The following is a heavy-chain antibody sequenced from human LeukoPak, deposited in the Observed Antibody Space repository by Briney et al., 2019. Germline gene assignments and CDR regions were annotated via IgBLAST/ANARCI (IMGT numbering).Heavy chain of an antibody. J-gene: IGHJ5*02. D-gene: IGHD3-10*01. Sequence: SETLSLTCTVSGGSISSYYWSWIRQPPGKGLEWIGYIYYSGSTNYNPSLKSRLTISVDTSKNQFSLKLSSVTAADTAVYYCARCPSSNWFDLWGQGTLVTVSS. CDR3: ARCPSSNWFDL. CDR1: GGSISSYY. V-gene: IGHV4-59*01. CDR2: IYYSGST.